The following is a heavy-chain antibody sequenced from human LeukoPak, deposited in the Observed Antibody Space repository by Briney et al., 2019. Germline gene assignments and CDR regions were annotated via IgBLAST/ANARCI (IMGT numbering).Heavy chain of an antibody. V-gene: IGHV3-11*04. CDR3: ARDTAGTVAY. D-gene: IGHD2-15*01. Sequence: GGSLRLSCAASGFIFSDYYMTWIRQAPGKGLEWLSYISSSGSTIYYADSVKGRFTISRDNAKNTLYLQMNSLRAEDTAVYYCARDTAGTVAYWGQGTLVTVSS. CDR1: GFIFSDYY. CDR2: ISSSGSTI. J-gene: IGHJ4*02.